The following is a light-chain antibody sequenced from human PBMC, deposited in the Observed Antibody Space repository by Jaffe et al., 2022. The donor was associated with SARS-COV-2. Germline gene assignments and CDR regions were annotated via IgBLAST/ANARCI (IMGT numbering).Light chain of an antibody. CDR1: QSVSSN. J-gene: IGKJ5*01. Sequence: EIVMTQSPVTLSVSPGERATLSCRASQSVSSNFAWYQQKPGQAPRLLIYGVSTRATDIPARFSGSGSGTEFTLTISSLQSEDFAVYYCQQYNNWPITFGQGTRLEIK. CDR2: GVS. V-gene: IGKV3-15*01. CDR3: QQYNNWPIT.